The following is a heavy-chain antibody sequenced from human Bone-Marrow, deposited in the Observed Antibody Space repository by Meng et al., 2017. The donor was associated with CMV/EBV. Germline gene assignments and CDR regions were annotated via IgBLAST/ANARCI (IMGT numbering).Heavy chain of an antibody. J-gene: IGHJ4*02. CDR3: ARGRYCSSTSCYRRYYFDY. CDR1: SFSGYY. Sequence: SFSGYYWSWIRQPPGKGLEWIGEINHSGSTNYNPSLKSRVTISVDTSKNQFSLKLSSVTAADTAVYYCARGRYCSSTSCYRRYYFDYWGQGTLVTVSS. V-gene: IGHV4-34*01. D-gene: IGHD2-2*02. CDR2: INHSGST.